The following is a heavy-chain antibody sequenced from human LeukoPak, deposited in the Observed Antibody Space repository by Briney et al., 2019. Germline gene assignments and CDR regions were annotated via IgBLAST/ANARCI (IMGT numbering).Heavy chain of an antibody. Sequence: ASVKVSCKASGGTFSSYAISWVRQAPGQGLEWMGRIIPILGIANYAQKFQGRVTITADKSTSTAYMELSSLRSEDTAVYYCARSITGTYNWFDPWGQGTLVTVSS. CDR1: GGTFSSYA. CDR3: ARSITGTYNWFDP. J-gene: IGHJ5*02. CDR2: IIPILGIA. D-gene: IGHD1-7*01. V-gene: IGHV1-69*04.